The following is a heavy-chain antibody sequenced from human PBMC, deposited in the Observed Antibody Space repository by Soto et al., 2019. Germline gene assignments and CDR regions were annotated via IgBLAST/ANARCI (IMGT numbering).Heavy chain of an antibody. J-gene: IGHJ4*02. CDR2: IIPIFGTA. Sequence: QVQLVQSGAEVKKPGSSVKVSCKASGGTFSSYAISWVRQAPGQGLEWMGGIIPIFGTANYAQKFQGRVTITADESTSTANRGRGSLGSGDRAGFYGGRGGGGGGGFDYWGQGTLVTVSS. V-gene: IGHV1-69*01. CDR1: GGTFSSYA. CDR3: GRGGGGGGGFDY. D-gene: IGHD3-16*01.